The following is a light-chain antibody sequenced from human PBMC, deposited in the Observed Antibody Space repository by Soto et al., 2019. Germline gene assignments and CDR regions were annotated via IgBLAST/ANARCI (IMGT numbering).Light chain of an antibody. CDR3: EQYYNTRPLT. J-gene: IGKJ4*01. CDR1: QTVLYSSNNKNY. Sequence: DIVMTQSPDSLAVSLGERATINCKSSQTVLYSSNNKNYLAWYQQRPGQPPKLLITWASTRESEVPDRFSGSGSGTDFTHTISSLQAENVAVYYCEQYYNTRPLTFGGGTKVEIK. CDR2: WAS. V-gene: IGKV4-1*01.